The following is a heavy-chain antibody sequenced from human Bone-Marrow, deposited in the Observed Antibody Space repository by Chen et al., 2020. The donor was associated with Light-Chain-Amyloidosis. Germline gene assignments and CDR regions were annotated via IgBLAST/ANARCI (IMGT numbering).Heavy chain of an antibody. J-gene: IGHJ4*02. V-gene: IGHV4-39*07. CDR2: IHSSGST. Sequence: QLQLQESGPGLVKPSETLSLTCTVSGGSLSSSSYYWGWIRQPPGKGLEWIGSIHSSGSTYYSPSLKSRVTISVDTSKNQFSLKLDSVTAAATAVYYCTGDVRLEWAFYWGQGILVTVSS. D-gene: IGHD3-3*01. CDR3: TGDVRLEWAFY. CDR1: GGSLSSSSYY.